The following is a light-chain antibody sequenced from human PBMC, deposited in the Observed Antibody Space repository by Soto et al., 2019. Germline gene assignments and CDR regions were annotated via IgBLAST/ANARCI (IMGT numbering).Light chain of an antibody. Sequence: EIVLTQSPGTLSLSPGERATLSCRASQRVGNNYLAWYQQKPGQAPRLLIYDASIRATGIPDRFSGSGSGTDFTLTISRLEPEDFVVYYCQQYGSSPGNTFGQGTRLENK. CDR1: QRVGNNY. CDR2: DAS. J-gene: IGKJ5*01. V-gene: IGKV3-20*01. CDR3: QQYGSSPGNT.